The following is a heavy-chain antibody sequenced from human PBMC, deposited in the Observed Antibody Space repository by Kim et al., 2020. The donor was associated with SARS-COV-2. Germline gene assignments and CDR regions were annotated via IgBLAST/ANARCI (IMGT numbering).Heavy chain of an antibody. Sequence: GGSLRLSCAASGFTFNGYAMHWVRQAPGKGLEWVSGISWDGDKEGYAESVRGRFTISRDNAKHSLYLEMTSLTVEDTALYYCAKDMYYHSSGTTSRNYYGMDVWGQGTTVIVSS. CDR3: AKDMYYHSSGTTSRNYYGMDV. V-gene: IGHV3-9*01. CDR1: GFTFNGYA. J-gene: IGHJ6*02. CDR2: ISWDGDKE. D-gene: IGHD3-10*01.